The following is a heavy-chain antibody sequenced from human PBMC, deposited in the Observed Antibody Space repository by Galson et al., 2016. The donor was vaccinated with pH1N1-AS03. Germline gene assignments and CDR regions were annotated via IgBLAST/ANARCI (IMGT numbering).Heavy chain of an antibody. CDR2: IKQDGGEK. Sequence: SLRLSCAASDVSLRAYWMSWVRQAPGKGLEWVADIKQDGGEKYYVDSVKGRFTISRDNAKNSLHLQMNSLTADDTAVYYCVRDDATSYDAFDMWGQGTMITVSS. CDR1: DVSLRAYW. V-gene: IGHV3-7*01. CDR3: VRDDATSYDAFDM. D-gene: IGHD2-2*01. J-gene: IGHJ3*02.